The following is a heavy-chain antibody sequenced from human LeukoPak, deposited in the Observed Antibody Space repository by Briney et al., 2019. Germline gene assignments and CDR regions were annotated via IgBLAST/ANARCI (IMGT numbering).Heavy chain of an antibody. J-gene: IGHJ4*02. CDR2: ISGSGGST. V-gene: IGHV3-23*01. D-gene: IGHD3-22*01. CDR1: GFTFSSYA. Sequence: GGSLRLSCAASGFTFSSYAMSWVRQAPGKGLEWVSAISGSGGSTYYADSVKGRFTISRDNSKNTLYLQMNSLRAEDTAVYYCAREGYYDSSGYSQHWGQGTLVTVSS. CDR3: AREGYYDSSGYSQH.